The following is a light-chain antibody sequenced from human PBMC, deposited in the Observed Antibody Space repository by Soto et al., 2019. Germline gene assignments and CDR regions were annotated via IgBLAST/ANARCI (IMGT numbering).Light chain of an antibody. CDR2: ATS. J-gene: IGKJ1*01. V-gene: IGKV1-17*01. CDR1: QAIRND. CDR3: LQHNTYPRT. Sequence: DIQMTQSPSSLSASVGDRVTITCRASQAIRNDLGWYQQKPAKAPKRLIHATSSLQSGVPSRFSGSGSGTEFTLTISSLQPEDSATSYCLQHNTYPRTFGQGTKVDIK.